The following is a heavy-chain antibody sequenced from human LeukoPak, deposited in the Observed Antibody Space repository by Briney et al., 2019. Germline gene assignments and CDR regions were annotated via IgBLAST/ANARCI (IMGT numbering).Heavy chain of an antibody. J-gene: IGHJ3*02. CDR1: GFTFSSYG. V-gene: IGHV3-30*03. D-gene: IGHD3-22*01. CDR2: ISYDGSNK. Sequence: GGSLRLSCAASGFTFSSYGMHWVCQAPGKGLEWVAVISYDGSNKFYADSVKGRFTISRDNSKNTLYLQMNSLRAEDTAVYYCARQYDSSGYSAFDIWGQGTMVTVSS. CDR3: ARQYDSSGYSAFDI.